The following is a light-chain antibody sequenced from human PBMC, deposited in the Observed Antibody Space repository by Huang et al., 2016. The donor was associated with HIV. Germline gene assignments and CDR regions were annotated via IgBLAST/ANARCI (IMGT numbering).Light chain of an antibody. Sequence: IVMTQSPDTLSVSPGERATLSCRASQTVSNNLAWYQHNPGQDPRLLIYGASTRATGVPVRFSGSGSGTEFALTISSLTSEDFTLYYCQQYNDWPPTFGQGTKLEI. V-gene: IGKV3-15*01. CDR2: GAS. CDR1: QTVSNN. J-gene: IGKJ2*01. CDR3: QQYNDWPPT.